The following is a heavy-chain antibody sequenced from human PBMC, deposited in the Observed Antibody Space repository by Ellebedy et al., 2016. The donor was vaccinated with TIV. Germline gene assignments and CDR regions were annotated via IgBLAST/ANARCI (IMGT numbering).Heavy chain of an antibody. J-gene: IGHJ3*02. CDR3: ARLIFNAFDI. D-gene: IGHD2-21*02. CDR2: IYHSRTT. Sequence: MPSETLSLTCAVSGGSISRSNWWSWVRQPPGKGLEWSGEIYHSRTTHYNPSLTSRVTISLDKSNNQFSLSLSSVTASDTAVYYCARLIFNAFDIWGQGTIVTVSS. CDR1: GGSISRSNW. V-gene: IGHV4-4*02.